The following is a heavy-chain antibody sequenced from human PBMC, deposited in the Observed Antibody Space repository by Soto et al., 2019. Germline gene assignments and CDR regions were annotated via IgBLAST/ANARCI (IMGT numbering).Heavy chain of an antibody. Sequence: GGSLRLSCAASGFIFSTYWMTWVRQAPGQGLEWVANIQQDGSEKNYVDSVKGRFTISRDNAKNSLYLQMNSLRVEDTAVYYCARVSGENDFWSGYYGNYYDMDVWGQGTTVTVSS. D-gene: IGHD3-3*01. V-gene: IGHV3-7*01. CDR2: IQQDGSEK. CDR3: ARVSGENDFWSGYYGNYYDMDV. J-gene: IGHJ6*02. CDR1: GFIFSTYW.